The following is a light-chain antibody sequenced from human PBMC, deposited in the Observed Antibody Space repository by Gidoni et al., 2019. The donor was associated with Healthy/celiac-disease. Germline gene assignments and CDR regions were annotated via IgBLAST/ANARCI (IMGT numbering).Light chain of an antibody. CDR3: QQRSNWPRVLT. CDR2: DAS. J-gene: IGKJ4*01. V-gene: IGKV3-11*01. Sequence: EIVLTQSPATLSLSPGERATLSCRASQSVSSYLAWYQQKPGQAPRLLIYDASNRATGIPARFSGSGSGTDFTLTISSLEPEDCAVYYCQQRSNWPRVLTFXGXTKVEIK. CDR1: QSVSSY.